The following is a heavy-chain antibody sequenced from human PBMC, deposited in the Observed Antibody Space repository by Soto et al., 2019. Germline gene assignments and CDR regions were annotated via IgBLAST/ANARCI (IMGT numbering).Heavy chain of an antibody. V-gene: IGHV1-18*01. CDR2: ISAYNGNT. CDR1: GYTFTGFG. Sequence: ASVKVSCKATGYTFTGFGISWVRQAPGQGLEWMGWISAYNGNTNYAQKLQGRVTMTTDTSTSTAYMELRSLTSDDTAVYYCARDRSMYYGMDVWGQGTTVTVSS. J-gene: IGHJ6*02. CDR3: ARDRSMYYGMDV. D-gene: IGHD2-8*01.